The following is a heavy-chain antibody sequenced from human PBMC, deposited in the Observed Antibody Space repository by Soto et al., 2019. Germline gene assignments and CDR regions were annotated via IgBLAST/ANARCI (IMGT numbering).Heavy chain of an antibody. CDR1: GGSFSGYY. CDR2: INHSGST. V-gene: IGHV4-34*01. Sequence: PSETLSLTCAVYGGSFSGYYWSWIRQPPGKGLEWIGKINHSGSTNYNPSLKSRLIISIDTSKNQFSLKVGSVTAADTAVYYCASSSLYGMDVWGQGTTVTVSS. J-gene: IGHJ6*02. CDR3: ASSSLYGMDV.